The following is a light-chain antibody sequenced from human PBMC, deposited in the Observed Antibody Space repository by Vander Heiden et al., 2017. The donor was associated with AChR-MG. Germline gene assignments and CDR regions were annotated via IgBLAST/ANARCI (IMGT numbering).Light chain of an antibody. V-gene: IGLV1-40*01. J-gene: IGLJ3*02. CDR2: VNS. CDR1: SSNIVAGCG. CDR3: QSYDSSLSSYV. Sequence: QSVLTQPPSVSGAPGQRITISCTGSSSNIVAGCGVHWYQQLPGTAPKRLVVVNSNRPSGVPDRFSGYKSGTSASLEITGLQAEDEADDYCQSYDSSLSSYVFGGGTKLTVL.